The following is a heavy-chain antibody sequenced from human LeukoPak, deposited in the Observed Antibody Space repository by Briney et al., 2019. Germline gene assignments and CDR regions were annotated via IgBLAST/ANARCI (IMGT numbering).Heavy chain of an antibody. CDR3: AKDARWLQFDY. D-gene: IGHD5-24*01. CDR2: ISYDGSNK. J-gene: IGHJ4*02. V-gene: IGHV3-30*18. CDR1: GFTFSSYG. Sequence: GGSLRLSCAASGFTFSSYGMHWVRQAPGKELEWVAVISYDGSNKYYVDSVKGRFTISRDNSKNTLYLQMNSLRAEDTAVYYCAKDARWLQFDYWGQGTLVTVSS.